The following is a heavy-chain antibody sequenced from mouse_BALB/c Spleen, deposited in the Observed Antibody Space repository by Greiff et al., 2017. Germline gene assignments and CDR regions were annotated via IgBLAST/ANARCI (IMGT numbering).Heavy chain of an antibody. CDR1: GFTFTSYS. J-gene: IGHJ3*01. Sequence: QVQLQQSGAELVRPGASVKLSCKASGFTFTSYSMHWVKQRPGQGLEWIGYINPSSGYTKYNQKFKDKATVTADTSSSTAYMQLSSLTSEDSAVYDYASPYDYGGFTYWGQGTLVTVSA. D-gene: IGHD2-4*01. CDR2: INPSSGYT. CDR3: ASPYDYGGFTY. V-gene: IGHV1-4*01.